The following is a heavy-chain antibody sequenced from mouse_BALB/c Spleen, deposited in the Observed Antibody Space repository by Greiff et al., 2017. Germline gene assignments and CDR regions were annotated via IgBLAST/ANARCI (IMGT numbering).Heavy chain of an antibody. Sequence: EVKLMESGPGLVKPSQSLSLACTVTGYSITSDYAWNWIRQFPGNKLEWMGYISYSGSTSYNPSLKSRISITRDTSKNQFFLQLNSVTTEDTATYYCAITTVVETPWYFDVWGAGTTVTVSS. CDR2: ISYSGST. D-gene: IGHD1-1*01. CDR1: GYSITSDYA. V-gene: IGHV3-2*02. J-gene: IGHJ1*01. CDR3: AITTVVETPWYFDV.